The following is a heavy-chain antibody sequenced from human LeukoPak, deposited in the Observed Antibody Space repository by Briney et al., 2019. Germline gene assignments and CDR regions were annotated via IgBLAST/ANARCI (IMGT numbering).Heavy chain of an antibody. J-gene: IGHJ3*02. CDR1: GFTFSSYS. CDR2: IDSSSSYI. V-gene: IGHV3-21*01. CDR3: ARPGITGTMGYGAFDI. D-gene: IGHD1-7*01. Sequence: GGSLRLSCAASGFTFSSYSIKWVRQAPGKGLEWVSSIDSSSSYIYYADSVKGRFTISRDNAKNSLFLQMNSLRVEDTAVYYCARPGITGTMGYGAFDIWGQGTGVTVSS.